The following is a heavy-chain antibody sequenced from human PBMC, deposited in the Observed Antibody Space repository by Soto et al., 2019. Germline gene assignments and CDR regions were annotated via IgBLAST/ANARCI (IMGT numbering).Heavy chain of an antibody. V-gene: IGHV3-23*01. CDR1: GFTFSSYA. J-gene: IGHJ4*02. D-gene: IGHD2-15*01. CDR2: VSIGGST. Sequence: DVQLSESGGGLVQPAGSLRLSCAPSGFTFSSYAMGWVRQGPGKGLEWVAVVSIGGSTHYADSVRGRFTISRDNSKNTLSLQMNSLTAEDTAVYFCAKRRGAGGHFDYWGQGALVTVSS. CDR3: AKRRGAGGHFDY.